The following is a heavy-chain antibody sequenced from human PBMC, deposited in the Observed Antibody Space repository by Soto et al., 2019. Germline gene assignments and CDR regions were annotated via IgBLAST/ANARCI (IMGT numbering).Heavy chain of an antibody. D-gene: IGHD3-3*01. Sequence: SETLSLTCPVSGGSISSYYLSWIRQPPGKGLEWIGYIYYSGSTNYNPSLKSRVTISVDTSKNQFSLKLSSVTAADTAVYYCARVRHYDFWSGYYTEYYYYYMDVWGKGTTVTVSS. CDR1: GGSISSYY. CDR2: IYYSGST. V-gene: IGHV4-59*01. J-gene: IGHJ6*03. CDR3: ARVRHYDFWSGYYTEYYYYYMDV.